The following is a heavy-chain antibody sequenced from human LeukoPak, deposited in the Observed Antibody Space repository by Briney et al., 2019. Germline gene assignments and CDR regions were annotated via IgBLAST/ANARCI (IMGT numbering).Heavy chain of an antibody. Sequence: GVSVRLSCAAYGFTFSSKWMSWVRQAPGKGLVWVANIKQDGSEKYYVDSVKGRFTISRDNAKNSLYLQMNSLRAEDTAVYYCARGDYGDYGYYYMDVWGKGTTVTVSS. V-gene: IGHV3-7*01. CDR1: GFTFSSKW. CDR2: IKQDGSEK. J-gene: IGHJ6*03. D-gene: IGHD4-17*01. CDR3: ARGDYGDYGYYYMDV.